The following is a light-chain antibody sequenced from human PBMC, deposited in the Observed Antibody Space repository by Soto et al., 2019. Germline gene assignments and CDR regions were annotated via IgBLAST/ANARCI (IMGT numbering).Light chain of an antibody. V-gene: IGKV3-20*01. Sequence: EIVLTQSPDTLSLSPGERATLSCRASQSVSSSYLAWYQQKTGQPPRILIYGASSRATGIPDRFSGSGSATDFTLTISRLEPEDFAVYYCQQYGSSAYTFGQGTKLEIK. CDR3: QQYGSSAYT. CDR1: QSVSSSY. J-gene: IGKJ2*01. CDR2: GAS.